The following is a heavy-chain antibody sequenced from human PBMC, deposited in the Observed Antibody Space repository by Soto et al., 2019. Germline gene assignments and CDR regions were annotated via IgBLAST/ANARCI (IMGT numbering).Heavy chain of an antibody. Sequence: QVQLVESGGGAVQPGRSLRLSCAASGFTFSSYGMHWVRQAPGKGLEWVAVISYDGSNKYYADSVKGRFTISRDNSKNTLYLQMNSLRAEDTAVYYCAKEGYGDYYFDYWGQGTLVTVSS. D-gene: IGHD4-17*01. J-gene: IGHJ4*02. CDR2: ISYDGSNK. V-gene: IGHV3-30*18. CDR3: AKEGYGDYYFDY. CDR1: GFTFSSYG.